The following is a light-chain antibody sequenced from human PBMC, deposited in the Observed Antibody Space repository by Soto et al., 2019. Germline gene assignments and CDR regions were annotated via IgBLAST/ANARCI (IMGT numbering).Light chain of an antibody. J-gene: IGKJ5*01. V-gene: IGKV1-17*01. CDR3: LQHNTYPFT. CDR2: YAS. Sequence: IQITHSVSSLYAPVLYRVTITSQASQGIRNCLGWYQQKPGTAPKRLIYYASSLQSGVPSRFSGSGSGTEFTLTISSLQPEDFGTYYCLQHNTYPFTFGQGTRLEI. CDR1: QGIRNC.